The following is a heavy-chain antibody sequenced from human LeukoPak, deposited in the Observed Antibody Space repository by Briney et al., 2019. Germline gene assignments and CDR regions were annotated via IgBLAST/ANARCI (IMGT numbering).Heavy chain of an antibody. J-gene: IGHJ6*03. D-gene: IGHD2-2*01. CDR3: ASPYCSSTSCYSENYYYCMDV. CDR1: GGTFSSYA. Sequence: GASVKVSCKASGGTFSSYAISWVRQAPGQGLEWMGGIIPIFGTANYAQKFQGRVTITTDESTSTAYMELSSLRSEDTAVYYCASPYCSSTSCYSENYYYCMDVWGKGTTVTVSS. CDR2: IIPIFGTA. V-gene: IGHV1-69*05.